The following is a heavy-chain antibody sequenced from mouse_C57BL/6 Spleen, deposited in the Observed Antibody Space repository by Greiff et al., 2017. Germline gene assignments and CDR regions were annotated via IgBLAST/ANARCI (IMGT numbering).Heavy chain of an antibody. Sequence: EVQLQQSGPVLVKPGASVKMSCKASGYTFTDYYMNWVKQSHGKSLEWIGVINPYNGGTSYNQKFKGKATLTVDKSSSTAYMELNSLTSEDSAVYYCARDYYGSDVGFAYWGQGTLVTVSA. CDR2: INPYNGGT. J-gene: IGHJ3*01. V-gene: IGHV1-19*01. CDR1: GYTFTDYY. D-gene: IGHD1-1*01. CDR3: ARDYYGSDVGFAY.